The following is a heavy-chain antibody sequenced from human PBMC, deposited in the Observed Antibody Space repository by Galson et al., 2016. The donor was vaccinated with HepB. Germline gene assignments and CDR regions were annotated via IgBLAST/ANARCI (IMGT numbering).Heavy chain of an antibody. V-gene: IGHV4-31*03. CDR3: ARDPSGYDSFDP. Sequence: TLSLTCTVSGGSISSGGYYWSWIRQHPVRGLEWIGYIFHSGNTYYNPSLKSRITISIDTSKNQFSLNLSSVTAADTAVYYCARDPSGYDSFDPWGQGTLVTVSS. CDR1: GGSISSGGYY. CDR2: IFHSGNT. J-gene: IGHJ5*02. D-gene: IGHD5-12*01.